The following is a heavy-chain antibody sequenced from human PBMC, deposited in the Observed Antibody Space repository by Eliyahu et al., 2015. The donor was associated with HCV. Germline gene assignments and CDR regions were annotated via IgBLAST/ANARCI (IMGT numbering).Heavy chain of an antibody. Sequence: EVQLVESGGGLVQPGGSLRLSCAASGFTFSSYWMSWVRQAPGKGLEWVANIKQDGSEKYYVDSVKGRFTISRDNAKNSLYLQMNSLRAEDTAVYYCARDRIVGANHDAFDIWGQGTMVTVSS. V-gene: IGHV3-7*01. CDR3: ARDRIVGANHDAFDI. CDR1: GFTFSSYW. J-gene: IGHJ3*02. CDR2: IKQDGSEK. D-gene: IGHD1-26*01.